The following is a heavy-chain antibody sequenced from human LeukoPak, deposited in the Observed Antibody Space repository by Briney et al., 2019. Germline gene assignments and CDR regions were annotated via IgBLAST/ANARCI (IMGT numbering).Heavy chain of an antibody. J-gene: IGHJ3*02. CDR2: VGTDGGTT. V-gene: IGHV3-74*01. CDR3: ARDKYGGNSNAFDI. Sequence: PGDSLRLSCAASGFTFSSYWMHWVRQVPGEGPVWVSRVGTDGGTTTYADYVKGRFTISRDNAKNTLYLQMNSLRAEDTAMYYCARDKYGGNSNAFDIWGQGTLVT. CDR1: GFTFSSYW. D-gene: IGHD4-23*01.